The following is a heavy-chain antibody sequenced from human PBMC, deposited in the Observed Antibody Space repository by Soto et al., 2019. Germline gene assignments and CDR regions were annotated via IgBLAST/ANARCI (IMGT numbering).Heavy chain of an antibody. Sequence: QVQLQESGPGLVKPSQTLSLTCTVSGGSISSGGYYWSWIRQHPGKGLEWIGYIYYSGSTYYNPSLRSRVTISVDTSKNQFSLKLSSVTAADTAVYYCARDGGEASDAFDIWGQGTMVTVSS. CDR3: ARDGGEASDAFDI. CDR1: GGSISSGGYY. V-gene: IGHV4-31*03. J-gene: IGHJ3*02. D-gene: IGHD3-16*01. CDR2: IYYSGST.